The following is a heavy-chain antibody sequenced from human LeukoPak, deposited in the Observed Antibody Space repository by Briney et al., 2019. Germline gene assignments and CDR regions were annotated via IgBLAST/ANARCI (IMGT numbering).Heavy chain of an antibody. V-gene: IGHV3-21*01. J-gene: IGHJ3*02. CDR1: GFTFSSYS. CDR2: ISFSSSYI. CDR3: ARGGKWEQTNDAFDI. D-gene: IGHD1-26*01. Sequence: GGSLRLSCAASGFTFSSYSMNWVRQAPGKGLEWVSSISFSSSYIYYADSVKGRFTISRDNAKNSLYLQMNSLRAEDTAVYYCARGGKWEQTNDAFDIWGQGTMVTVSS.